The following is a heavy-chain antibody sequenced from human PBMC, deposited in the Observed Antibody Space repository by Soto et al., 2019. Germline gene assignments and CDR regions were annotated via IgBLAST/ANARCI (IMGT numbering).Heavy chain of an antibody. D-gene: IGHD2-21*01. CDR3: ARYSGNYYYYGMDV. CDR1: GYTLTELS. CDR2: FDPEDGET. V-gene: IGHV1-24*01. Sequence: ASVKVSCKVSGYTLTELSMHWVRQAPGKGLEWMGGFDPEDGETIYAQKFQGRVTMTEDTSISTAYMELSSLRSEDTAMYYCARYSGNYYYYGMDVWGQGTTVTVSS. J-gene: IGHJ6*02.